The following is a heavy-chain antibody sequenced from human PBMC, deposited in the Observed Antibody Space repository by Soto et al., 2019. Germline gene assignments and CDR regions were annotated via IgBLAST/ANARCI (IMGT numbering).Heavy chain of an antibody. Sequence: SETLSLTCTVSGGSISSGDYYWSWIRQPPGKGLEWIGYIYYSGSTYYNPSLKSRVTISVDTSMNQFSLKLSSVTAADTAVYYCARVGRGSSRDYWGQGTLVTVSS. J-gene: IGHJ4*02. CDR1: GGSISSGDYY. D-gene: IGHD1-26*01. CDR3: ARVGRGSSRDY. CDR2: IYYSGST. V-gene: IGHV4-30-4*01.